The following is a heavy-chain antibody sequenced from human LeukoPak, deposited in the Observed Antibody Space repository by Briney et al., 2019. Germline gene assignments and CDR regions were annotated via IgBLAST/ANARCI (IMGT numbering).Heavy chain of an antibody. CDR1: GGSISSYY. Sequence: SETLSLTCTVSGGSISSYYWSWIRQPPGKGLEWIGYIYYSGSTNYNPSLKSRVTISVDTSNNQFSLKLSSVTAADTAVYYCARDQGGYSSSWSLGYWGQGTLVTVSS. V-gene: IGHV4-59*01. CDR2: IYYSGST. J-gene: IGHJ4*02. CDR3: ARDQGGYSSSWSLGY. D-gene: IGHD6-13*01.